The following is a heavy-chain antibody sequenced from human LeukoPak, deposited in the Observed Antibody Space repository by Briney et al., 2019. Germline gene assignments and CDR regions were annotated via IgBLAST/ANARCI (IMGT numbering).Heavy chain of an antibody. CDR2: INPNSGGT. V-gene: IGHV1-2*02. Sequence: ASVKVSCKASGYTFTGYYMHWVRQAPGQGLEWMGWINPNSGGTNYAQKLQGRVTMTTDTSTSTAYMELRSLRSDDTAVYYCARPYYYDSSGSPYYFDYWGQGTLVTVSS. D-gene: IGHD3-22*01. CDR3: ARPYYYDSSGSPYYFDY. J-gene: IGHJ4*02. CDR1: GYTFTGYY.